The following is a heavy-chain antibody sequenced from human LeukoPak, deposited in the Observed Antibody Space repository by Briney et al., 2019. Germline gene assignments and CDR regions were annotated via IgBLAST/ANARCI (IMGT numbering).Heavy chain of an antibody. V-gene: IGHV5-51*01. D-gene: IGHD5-24*01. J-gene: IGHJ4*02. CDR2: IWPDDSDK. Sequence: GESLEISCKGSGYSFTSCWIGWVRQVPGKGLEWMGIIWPDDSDKRYSPSFQGQVTISADKSISTAYLQWSSLKASDTAMYYCARQGKDGYRVVDYWGQGTLSPSP. CDR3: ARQGKDGYRVVDY. CDR1: GYSFTSCW.